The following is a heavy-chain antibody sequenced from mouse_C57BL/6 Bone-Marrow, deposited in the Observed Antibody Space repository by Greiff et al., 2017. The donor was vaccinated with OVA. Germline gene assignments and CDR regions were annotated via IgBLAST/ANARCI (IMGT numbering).Heavy chain of an antibody. D-gene: IGHD2-5*01. CDR1: GFTFTSYG. CDR3: GRRDYFSNYYYAVDD. CDR2: ICRRSGYT. V-gene: IGHV1-81*01. Sequence: VQLLQSGAELARPGASVKLSCKASGFTFTSYGISWVKQRTGQGLEWIGAICRRSGYTYYNEKFKGQATLTADKTSSTAYLELRSLKSEDYAVYYCGRRDYFSNYYYAVDDWGQGTTVTAAS. J-gene: IGHJ4*01.